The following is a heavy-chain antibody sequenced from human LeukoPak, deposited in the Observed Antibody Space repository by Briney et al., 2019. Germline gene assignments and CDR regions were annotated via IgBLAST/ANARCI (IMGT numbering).Heavy chain of an antibody. V-gene: IGHV4-59*01. CDR2: IYYSGST. Sequence: SETLSLTCAVSGGSISSYYWSWIRQSPRKGLERIAYIYYSGSTNYNPSLKSRVTISVDTSKSQFSLKLSSVTAADTAVYYRASLRGSGSYYIFDFWGQGTLVTVSP. CDR1: GGSISSYY. CDR3: ASLRGSGSYYIFDF. J-gene: IGHJ4*02. D-gene: IGHD3-10*01.